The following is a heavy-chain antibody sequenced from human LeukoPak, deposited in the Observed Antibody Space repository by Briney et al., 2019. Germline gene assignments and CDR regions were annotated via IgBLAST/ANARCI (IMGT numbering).Heavy chain of an antibody. V-gene: IGHV3-43*01. D-gene: IGHD3-10*01. CDR3: AKALGELELVQPSDW. CDR1: GFTFDDYT. Sequence: GGSLRLSCAASGFTFDDYTMHWVRQAPGKGLEWVSLISWDGGSTYYADSVKGRFTISRDSSKNSLYLQMNSLRTEDTALYYCAKALGELELVQPSDWWGQGTLVTVSS. CDR2: ISWDGGST. J-gene: IGHJ4*02.